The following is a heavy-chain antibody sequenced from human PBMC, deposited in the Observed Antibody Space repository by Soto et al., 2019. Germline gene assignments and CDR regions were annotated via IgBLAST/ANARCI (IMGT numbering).Heavy chain of an antibody. Sequence: EVQLLESGGGLVQPGGSLRLSCAASGFTFSSYAMSWVRQAPGKGLEWVSAISGSGGSTYYADSVKGRFTISRDNPKNTLYLQMKSLKAEDTAVYYCAKYLVVVDPAATRFGYWGQGTLVTVSS. CDR1: GFTFSSYA. J-gene: IGHJ4*02. D-gene: IGHD2-2*01. CDR2: ISGSGGST. CDR3: AKYLVVVDPAATRFGY. V-gene: IGHV3-23*01.